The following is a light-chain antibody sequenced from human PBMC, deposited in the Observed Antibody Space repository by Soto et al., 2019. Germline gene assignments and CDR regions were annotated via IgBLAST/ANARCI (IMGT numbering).Light chain of an antibody. V-gene: IGKV3-20*01. CDR2: GAS. J-gene: IGKJ1*01. CDR3: QQYGSSPWT. Sequence: EIVLTQSPGTLSLSPGERATLSCRASQSVSSSYLAWYQQKPGQAPRPLIYGASSRAIGIPDRLSGSGSGTDFTLTISRLVPEDFAVYYCQQYGSSPWTFGQGTK. CDR1: QSVSSSY.